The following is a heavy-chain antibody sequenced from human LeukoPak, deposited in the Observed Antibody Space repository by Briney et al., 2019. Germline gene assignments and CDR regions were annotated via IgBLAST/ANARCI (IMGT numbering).Heavy chain of an antibody. CDR1: GFTFSNYY. CDR3: ARGGYGHNMDV. D-gene: IGHD3-16*01. V-gene: IGHV3-74*01. J-gene: IGHJ6*03. CDR2: IKNAGTDT. Sequence: PGGSLRLSCVGSGFTFSNYYMYWVRQAPGKGLVWVSRIKNAGTDTIYAASVKGRFTVSRDNAKNTVYLQMNSLRAEDTAVYYCARGGYGHNMDVWGEGTTVTVSS.